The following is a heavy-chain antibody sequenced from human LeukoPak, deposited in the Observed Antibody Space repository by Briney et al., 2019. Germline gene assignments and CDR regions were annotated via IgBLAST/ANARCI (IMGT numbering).Heavy chain of an antibody. D-gene: IGHD3-10*01. V-gene: IGHV4-31*03. CDR1: GGSISSGGYY. J-gene: IGHJ5*02. CDR3: AREAGSYYNWFDP. Sequence: PSQTLSLTCTVSGGSISSGGYYWSWIRQHPGKGLEWIGYIYYSGSTYYNPSLKSRVTISVDTSKNQFSLKLSSVTAADTAVYYCAREAGSYYNWFDPWGQGTLVTVSS. CDR2: IYYSGST.